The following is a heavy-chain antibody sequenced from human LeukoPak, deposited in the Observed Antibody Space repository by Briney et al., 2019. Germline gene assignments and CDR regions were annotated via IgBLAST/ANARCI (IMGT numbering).Heavy chain of an antibody. V-gene: IGHV4-30-4*08. CDR3: ARAPLGVGYGLLY. D-gene: IGHD5-18*01. CDR1: GGSISSGDYY. J-gene: IGHJ4*02. CDR2: INHRGST. Sequence: ASQTLSLTCTVSGGSISSGDYYWTWIRQPPGKGLEWIGEINHRGSTDYNPSLKSRVTISVDTSKNQFSLQLNSVTAADMAVYYCARAPLGVGYGLLYWGQGTLVTISS.